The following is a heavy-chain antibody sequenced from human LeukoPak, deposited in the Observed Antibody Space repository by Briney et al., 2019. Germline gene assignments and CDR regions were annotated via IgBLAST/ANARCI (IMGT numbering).Heavy chain of an antibody. V-gene: IGHV1-18*01. Sequence: ASVKVSCTASGYTFTSYGISWVRQAPGQGLEWMGWISAYNGNTNYAQKLQGRVTMTTDTSTSTAYMEMRSLRSDDTAVYYCARGMGITIFGVVIIQAFDYRGQGTLVTVSS. J-gene: IGHJ4*02. CDR1: GYTFTSYG. CDR2: ISAYNGNT. D-gene: IGHD3-3*01. CDR3: ARGMGITIFGVVIIQAFDY.